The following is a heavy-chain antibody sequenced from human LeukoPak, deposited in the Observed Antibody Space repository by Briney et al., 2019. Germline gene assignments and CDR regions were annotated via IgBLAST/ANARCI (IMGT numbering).Heavy chain of an antibody. V-gene: IGHV4-34*01. J-gene: IGHJ4*02. D-gene: IGHD3-22*01. CDR3: ARGRSPYGDSSGYYDY. CDR2: INHSGST. Sequence: PSETLSLTCAVYGGSFSGYYWSWIRQPPGKGLEWIGEINHSGSTNYNPTLKSRFTISVDTSKNQFSLKLSSVTAADTAGYYCARGRSPYGDSSGYYDYWGQGTLVTVSS. CDR1: GGSFSGYY.